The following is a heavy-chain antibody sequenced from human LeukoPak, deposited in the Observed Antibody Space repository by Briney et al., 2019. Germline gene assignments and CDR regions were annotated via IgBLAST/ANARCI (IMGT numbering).Heavy chain of an antibody. J-gene: IGHJ4*02. CDR1: GGSISSSNW. Sequence: SGTLSLTCAVSGGSISSSNWWAWVRQPPGKGLEWIGNIYYGGSTYYNSSLKSRVTISVDTSKNQLSLKLSSVTAADTAVYYCARVYGANVRFDYWGQGTLVTVSS. D-gene: IGHD4-17*01. CDR3: ARVYGANVRFDY. V-gene: IGHV4-4*02. CDR2: IYYGGST.